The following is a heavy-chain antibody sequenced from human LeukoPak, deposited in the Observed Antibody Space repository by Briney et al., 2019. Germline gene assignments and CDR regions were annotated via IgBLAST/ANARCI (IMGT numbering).Heavy chain of an antibody. Sequence: GASVKVSCKASGYTFTSYDINWVRQATGQGLEWMGWMNPNSGNTGYAQKFQGRVTITRNISISTAYMELSSLRSEDTAVYYCARGVRGWNDDGYMDVWGKGTTVTVSS. CDR2: MNPNSGNT. CDR1: GYTFTSYD. D-gene: IGHD1-1*01. V-gene: IGHV1-8*03. CDR3: ARGVRGWNDDGYMDV. J-gene: IGHJ6*03.